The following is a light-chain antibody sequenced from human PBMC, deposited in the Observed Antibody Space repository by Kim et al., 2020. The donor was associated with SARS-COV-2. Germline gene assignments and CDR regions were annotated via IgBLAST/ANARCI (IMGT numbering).Light chain of an antibody. V-gene: IGKV3-20*01. CDR2: GAS. Sequence: SPGEGATLACRASQRVSVSYLAWYQQKPRQAPRLLIYGASSRATGIPHRFSGSGAGADVTLTIRRLGPEDFAVYYCQQYGSSPPTFGQGTKVDIK. J-gene: IGKJ1*01. CDR3: QQYGSSPPT. CDR1: QRVSVSY.